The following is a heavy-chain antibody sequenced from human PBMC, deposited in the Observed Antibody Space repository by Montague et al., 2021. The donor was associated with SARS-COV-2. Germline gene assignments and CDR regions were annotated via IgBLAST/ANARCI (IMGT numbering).Heavy chain of an antibody. CDR1: GDSVDSDC. V-gene: IGHV4-59*08. Sequence: SETLSLTCTVSGDSVDSDCWSWVRQPPGERLEWIGHIHYPGSTEYNPSLKSRASISADASKNSLSLSLAPVTAADTAVYYCARLGFVELWLNLGWFDPWGQGTLVTVSS. CDR3: ARLGFVELWLNLGWFDP. D-gene: IGHD3-16*02. J-gene: IGHJ5*02. CDR2: IHYPGST.